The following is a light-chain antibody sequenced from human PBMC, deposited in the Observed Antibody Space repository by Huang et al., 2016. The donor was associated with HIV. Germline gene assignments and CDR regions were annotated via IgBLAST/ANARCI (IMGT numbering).Light chain of an antibody. CDR2: DAS. CDR3: HQYDNLPYT. CDR1: QEISNY. J-gene: IGKJ2*01. V-gene: IGKV1-33*01. Sequence: DIQMTQSPSSLSASVGDRVTITCQASQEISNYLNWYQQKPGKAPELLIYDASNLETGVPSRFSGSGSGTDFIFTISSLRPEDIATYYCHQYDNLPYTFGQGTKLEIK.